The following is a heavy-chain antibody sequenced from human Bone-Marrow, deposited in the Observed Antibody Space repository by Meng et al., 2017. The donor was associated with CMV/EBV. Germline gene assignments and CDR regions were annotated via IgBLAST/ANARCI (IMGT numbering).Heavy chain of an antibody. CDR3: ARGCSSTSCYTAFDY. Sequence: SETLSLTCAVYGGSFSGYYWSWIRQPPGKGLEWIGEINHSGSTNYNPSLKSRVTISVDTSKNQFSLKLNSVTAADTAVYYCARGCSSTSCYTAFDYWGPGNLVNVSS. J-gene: IGHJ4*02. V-gene: IGHV4-34*01. CDR2: INHSGST. CDR1: GGSFSGYY. D-gene: IGHD2-2*02.